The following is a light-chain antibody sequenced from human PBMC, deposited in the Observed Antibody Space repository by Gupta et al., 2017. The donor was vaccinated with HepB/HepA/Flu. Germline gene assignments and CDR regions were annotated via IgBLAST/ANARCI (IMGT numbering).Light chain of an antibody. CDR2: LGS. CDR1: QSLLHSNGYNY. CDR3: RQALQTPHT. Sequence: DIEMTQSPLSLPVTPGEPASISCRSSQSLLHSNGYNYLDWYLQKPGQSPQLLIYLGSNRASGVPDRFSGSGSGTDFTLKISRVEAEDVGVYYCRQALQTPHTFGHGTKVDIK. V-gene: IGKV2-28*01. J-gene: IGKJ3*01.